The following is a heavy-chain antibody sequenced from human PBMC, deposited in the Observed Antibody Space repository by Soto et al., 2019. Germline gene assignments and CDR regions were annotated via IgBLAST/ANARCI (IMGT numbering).Heavy chain of an antibody. CDR1: GFTFSSYG. CDR2: ISYDGSNK. J-gene: IGHJ5*02. Sequence: QVQLVESGGGVVQPGRSLRLSCAASGFTFSSYGMHWVRQAPGKGLEWVAVISYDGSNKYYADSVKGRFTISRDNSKNTLYLQMNSLRAEDTAVYYCVKDRYNWNWFDPWGQGTLVTVSS. CDR3: VKDRYNWNWFDP. D-gene: IGHD1-20*01. V-gene: IGHV3-30*18.